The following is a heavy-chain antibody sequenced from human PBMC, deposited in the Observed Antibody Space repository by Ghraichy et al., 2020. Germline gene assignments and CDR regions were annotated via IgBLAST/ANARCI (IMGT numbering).Heavy chain of an antibody. J-gene: IGHJ6*02. V-gene: IGHV1-69*04. Sequence: SVKVSCKASGGTFSSYAISWVRQAPGQGLEWMGRIIPILGIANYAQKFQGRVTITADKSTSTAYMELSSLRSEDTAVYYCARDRDYYGSGPLDGMDVWGQGTTVTVSS. CDR1: GGTFSSYA. CDR3: ARDRDYYGSGPLDGMDV. CDR2: IIPILGIA. D-gene: IGHD3-10*01.